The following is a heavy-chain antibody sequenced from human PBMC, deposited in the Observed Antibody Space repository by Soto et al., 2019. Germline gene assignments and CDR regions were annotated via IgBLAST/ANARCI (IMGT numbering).Heavy chain of an antibody. V-gene: IGHV3-33*01. CDR3: ARSMITFGGVRDPFDY. CDR2: IWYDGSNK. J-gene: IGHJ4*02. CDR1: GFTFSSYG. D-gene: IGHD3-16*01. Sequence: QVQLVESGGGVVQPGRSLRLSCAASGFTFSSYGMHWVRQAPGKGLEWVAVIWYDGSNKYYADSVKGRFTISRDNSKNTLYLQMNSLRAEDTDVYYCARSMITFGGVRDPFDYWGQGTLVTVSS.